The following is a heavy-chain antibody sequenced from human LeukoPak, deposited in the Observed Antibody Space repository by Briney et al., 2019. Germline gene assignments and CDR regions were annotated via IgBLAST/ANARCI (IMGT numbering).Heavy chain of an antibody. J-gene: IGHJ5*02. CDR2: IWYDGSNK. CDR1: GFTFSSYG. D-gene: IGHD6-13*01. Sequence: GGSLRLSCAASGFTFSSYGMHWVRQAPGKGLEWVAVIWYDGSNKYYADSVKGRFTISRDNSKNTLYLQMNSLRAEDTAVYYCARRIAAAGIASFDPWGQGTLVTVSS. CDR3: ARRIAAAGIASFDP. V-gene: IGHV3-33*01.